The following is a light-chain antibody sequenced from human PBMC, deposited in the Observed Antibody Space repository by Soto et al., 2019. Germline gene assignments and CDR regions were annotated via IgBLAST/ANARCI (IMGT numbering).Light chain of an antibody. CDR2: EVS. J-gene: IGLJ3*02. CDR1: SSDVGSYNL. Sequence: QSALTQPASVSGSPGQSITISCTGTSSDVGSYNLVSWYQQHPGKAPKLMIYEVSKRPSGVSNRFSGSKSGNTASLIISGLQAEDEADYYCCSYAGSSAFPWVFGGGTKLTVL. CDR3: CSYAGSSAFPWV. V-gene: IGLV2-23*02.